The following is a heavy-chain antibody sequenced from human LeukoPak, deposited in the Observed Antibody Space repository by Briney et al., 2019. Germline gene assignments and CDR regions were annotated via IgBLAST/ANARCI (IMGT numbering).Heavy chain of an antibody. D-gene: IGHD3-9*01. CDR2: ISSSSSYI. CDR1: GFTFSSYS. V-gene: IGHV3-21*01. J-gene: IGHJ3*02. CDR3: ARDRYYDILTGYYRALDAFDI. Sequence: GGSLRLSCAASGFTFSSYSMNWVRQAPGKGLECFSSISSSSSYIYYADSVKGRFTISRDNAKNSLYLQMNSLRAEDTAVYYCARDRYYDILTGYYRALDAFDIWGQGTMVTVSS.